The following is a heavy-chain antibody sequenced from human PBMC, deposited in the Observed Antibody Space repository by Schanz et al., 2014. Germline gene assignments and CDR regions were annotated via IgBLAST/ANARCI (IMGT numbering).Heavy chain of an antibody. V-gene: IGHV3-23*04. D-gene: IGHD3-10*01. CDR2: ISGSGGST. Sequence: VQLVESGGCVVQPGRSLKLSCAASGFPFSSHGMHWVRQAPAKGLEWVSAISGSGGSTYYADSVKGRFTISRDNSKNTLYLQMNSLRAEDTAVYYCRLWFGELYYGMDVWGQGTTVTVSS. CDR1: GFPFSSHG. CDR3: RLWFGELYYGMDV. J-gene: IGHJ6*02.